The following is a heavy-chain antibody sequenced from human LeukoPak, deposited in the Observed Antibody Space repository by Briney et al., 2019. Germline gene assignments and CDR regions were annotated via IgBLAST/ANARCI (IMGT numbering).Heavy chain of an antibody. J-gene: IGHJ4*02. CDR3: AREDYGDYYFDY. D-gene: IGHD4-17*01. CDR1: GFTFSSYA. CDR2: MSYDGSKK. V-gene: IGHV3-30-3*01. Sequence: PGGSLRLSCAASGFTFSSYAMSWVRQAPGKGLEWVAGMSYDGSKKYYADSVKGRFTISRDNSKNTVYLQMNSLRAEDTAVFYCAREDYGDYYFDYWGQGTLVTVSS.